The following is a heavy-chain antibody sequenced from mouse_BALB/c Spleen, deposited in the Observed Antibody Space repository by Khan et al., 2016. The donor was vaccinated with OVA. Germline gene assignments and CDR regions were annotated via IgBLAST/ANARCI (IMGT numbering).Heavy chain of an antibody. CDR2: INPRSGYT. J-gene: IGHJ2*01. CDR1: GYTFTSYT. CDR3: AQRRGGYYFDY. Sequence: QVQLQQSAAELARPGASVKMSCKASGYTFTSYTMHWVNQRPGQGLEWIGYINPRSGYTEYSQMFKDRTTLTADKSSNTAYMQLSSLTSEDSAVYYCAQRRGGYYFDYWGQGTTLTVSS. V-gene: IGHV1-4*02.